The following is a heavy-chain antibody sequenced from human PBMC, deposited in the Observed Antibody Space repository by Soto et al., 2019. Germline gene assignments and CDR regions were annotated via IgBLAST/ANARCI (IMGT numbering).Heavy chain of an antibody. CDR2: IKQDGSEK. V-gene: IGHV3-7*01. CDR3: ARRGVYFDWLFSIDY. D-gene: IGHD3-9*01. CDR1: GFTFSSYW. Sequence: PGGSLRLSCAASGFTFSSYWMSWVRQAPGKGLEWVANIKQDGSEKYYVDSVKGRFTISRDNAKNSLYLQMNSLRAEDTAVYYCARRGVYFDWLFSIDYWGQGTLVTVSS. J-gene: IGHJ4*02.